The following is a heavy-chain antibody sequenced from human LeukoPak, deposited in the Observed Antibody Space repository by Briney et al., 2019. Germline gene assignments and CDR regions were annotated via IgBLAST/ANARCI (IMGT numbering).Heavy chain of an antibody. D-gene: IGHD3-10*01. Sequence: ASVKVSCKASGYTFTGYYMHWVRQAPGQGLEWMGWINPNSGGTNYAQKFQGRVTMTRDTSISTAYMELSRLRSDDTAVYYCARVRITMVRGGLNWFDPWGQGTLVTVSS. V-gene: IGHV1-2*02. CDR3: ARVRITMVRGGLNWFDP. CDR1: GYTFTGYY. J-gene: IGHJ5*02. CDR2: INPNSGGT.